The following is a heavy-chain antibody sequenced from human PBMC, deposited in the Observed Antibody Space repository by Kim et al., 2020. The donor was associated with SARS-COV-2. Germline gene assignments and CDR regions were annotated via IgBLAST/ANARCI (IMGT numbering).Heavy chain of an antibody. D-gene: IGHD3-10*01. Sequence: GGSLRLSCTASGFTFGDYAMSWFRQAPGKGLEWVGFIRSKAYGGTTEYAASVKGRFTISRDDSKSIAYLQMNSLKTEDTAVYYCTRDNVLLWFGELSDGIGWFDPWGQGTLVTVSS. CDR1: GFTFGDYA. V-gene: IGHV3-49*03. CDR3: TRDNVLLWFGELSDGIGWFDP. J-gene: IGHJ5*02. CDR2: IRSKAYGGTT.